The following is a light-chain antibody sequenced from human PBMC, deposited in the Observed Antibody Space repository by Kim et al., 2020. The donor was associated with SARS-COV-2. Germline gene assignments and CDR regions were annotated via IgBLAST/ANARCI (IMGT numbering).Light chain of an antibody. V-gene: IGLV10-54*04. J-gene: IGLJ3*02. Sequence: QTATLTCTGNSNNVGHQGAAWLQQHQGHPPKPLSYRDNNRPSGISERFSASRSGNTASLTIAGLQPEDEADYYCSAWDSSLSAWVFGGGTQLTVL. CDR2: RDN. CDR1: SNNVGHQG. CDR3: SAWDSSLSAWV.